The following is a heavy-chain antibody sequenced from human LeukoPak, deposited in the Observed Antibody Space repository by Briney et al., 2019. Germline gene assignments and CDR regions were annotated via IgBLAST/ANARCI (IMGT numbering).Heavy chain of an antibody. D-gene: IGHD2-2*01. J-gene: IGHJ4*02. CDR3: ATGPIVVVPAADHFDY. Sequence: ASVKVSCKVSGYTLTELSMHWVRQAPGKGLEWMGGFDPEDGETIYAQKFQGRVTMTEDTSTDTAYMELSSLRSEDTAVYYCATGPIVVVPAADHFDYWGQGTLVTVSS. V-gene: IGHV1-24*01. CDR2: FDPEDGET. CDR1: GYTLTELS.